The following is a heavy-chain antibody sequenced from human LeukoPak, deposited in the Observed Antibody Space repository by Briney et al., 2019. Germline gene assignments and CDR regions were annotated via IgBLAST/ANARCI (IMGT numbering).Heavy chain of an antibody. D-gene: IGHD6-19*01. CDR3: ARSGWYADLPF. CDR1: GYTFTSYA. V-gene: IGHV1-3*01. J-gene: IGHJ4*02. Sequence: ASVRVSCKASGYTFTSYAMHWVRQAPGQRLEWMGWFNAGNGNTKYSQKFQGRVTITRDTSASTAYMELSSLRSEDTAVYYCARSGWYADLPFWGQGTLVTVSS. CDR2: FNAGNGNT.